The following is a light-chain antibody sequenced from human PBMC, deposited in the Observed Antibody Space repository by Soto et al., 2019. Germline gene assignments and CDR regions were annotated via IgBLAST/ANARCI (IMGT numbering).Light chain of an antibody. Sequence: EILMTQSPATLSVSPGESATLSCSASHRVSSLAWYQQRPGQAPRLLIYGSATRATGIPARFSGSGSGTEFTLTISSLQSEDSAVYYCQQYHSWPAFGQGTKVDIK. CDR2: GSA. CDR3: QQYHSWPA. J-gene: IGKJ1*01. CDR1: HRVSS. V-gene: IGKV3-15*01.